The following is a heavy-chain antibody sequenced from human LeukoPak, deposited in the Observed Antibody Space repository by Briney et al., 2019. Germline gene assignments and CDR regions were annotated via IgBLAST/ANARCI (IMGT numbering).Heavy chain of an antibody. D-gene: IGHD1-26*01. V-gene: IGHV1-24*01. CDR1: GYTLTELS. CDR3: ATYRPRWELRAFDI. Sequence: ASVTVSCKVSGYTLTELSMHWVRQAPGKGLEWMGGFDPEDGETIYAQKFQGRVTMTEDTSTDTAYMELSSLRSEDTAVYYCATYRPRWELRAFDIWGQGTMVTVSS. J-gene: IGHJ3*02. CDR2: FDPEDGET.